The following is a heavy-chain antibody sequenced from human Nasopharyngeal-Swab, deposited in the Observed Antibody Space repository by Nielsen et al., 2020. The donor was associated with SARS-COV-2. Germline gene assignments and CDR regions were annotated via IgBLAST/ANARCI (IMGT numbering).Heavy chain of an antibody. CDR2: INHSGST. V-gene: IGHV4-34*01. CDR1: GGSFSGYY. CDR3: ARGVRLTRITMVRGPIESVYGMDV. J-gene: IGHJ6*02. D-gene: IGHD3-10*01. Sequence: ESLRLSCAVYGGSFSGYYWSGIRQPRGKGLDWIGEINHSGSTNYNPSLKSRVTISVDTSKNQFSLKLRSVTAADTAVYYCARGVRLTRITMVRGPIESVYGMDVWGQGTTVTVSS.